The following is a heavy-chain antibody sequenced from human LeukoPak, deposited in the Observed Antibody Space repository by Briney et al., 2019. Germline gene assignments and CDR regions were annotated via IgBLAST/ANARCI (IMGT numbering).Heavy chain of an antibody. D-gene: IGHD3-10*01. J-gene: IGHJ4*02. CDR2: INPNSGGT. CDR3: ARGEGITMVRGVTAFDY. V-gene: IGHV1-2*02. Sequence: ASVKVSCNASGYTFTGYYMHWVRQAPGQGLEWMGWINPNSGGTNYAQKFQGRVTMTRDTSISTAYMELSRLRSDDTAVYYCARGEGITMVRGVTAFDYWGQGTLVTVSS. CDR1: GYTFTGYY.